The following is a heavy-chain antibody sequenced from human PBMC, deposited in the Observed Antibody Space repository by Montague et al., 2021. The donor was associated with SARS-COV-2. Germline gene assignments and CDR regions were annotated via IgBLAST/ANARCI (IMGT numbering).Heavy chain of an antibody. J-gene: IGHJ6*02. CDR1: GFTFSSYA. D-gene: IGHD2-15*01. V-gene: IGHV3-23*01. CDR3: AKDYPTRDIVVVVAAISYYYGMDI. CDR2: ISGSGGGT. Sequence: SLRLSCAASGFTFSSYAMSWVRQAPGKGLEWVSAISGSGGGTYYADSVKGRFTISRDNSKNTLYLQMNSLRAEDTAVYYCAKDYPTRDIVVVVAAISYYYGMDIWGQGTTVTVSS.